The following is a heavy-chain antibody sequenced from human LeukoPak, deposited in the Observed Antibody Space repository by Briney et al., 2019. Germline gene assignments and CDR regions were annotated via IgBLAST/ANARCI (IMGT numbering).Heavy chain of an antibody. D-gene: IGHD3-22*01. CDR2: IRYDGSNK. J-gene: IGHJ4*02. CDR3: AKERNYYDSSGYYSVAGGPDY. Sequence: SGGSLRLSCVTFGFTFSSYGMHWVRQAPGKGLEWVAFIRYDGSNKYYADSVKGRFTISRDNSKNTLYLQMNSLRAEDTAVYYCAKERNYYDSSGYYSVAGGPDYWGQGTLVTVSS. CDR1: GFTFSSYG. V-gene: IGHV3-30*02.